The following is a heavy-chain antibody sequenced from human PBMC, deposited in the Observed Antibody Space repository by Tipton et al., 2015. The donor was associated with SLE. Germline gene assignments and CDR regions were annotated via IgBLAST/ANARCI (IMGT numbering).Heavy chain of an antibody. D-gene: IGHD5-12*01. CDR3: ARDHGGYVGY. J-gene: IGHJ4*02. V-gene: IGHV4-34*01. Sequence: TLSLTCAVYGGSFSGYYWSWIRQPPGKGLEWFGEINHSGSTNYNPSLKSRVTISVDTSKNQFSLKLSSVTAADTAVYYCARDHGGYVGYWGQGTLVTVSS. CDR1: GGSFSGYY. CDR2: INHSGST.